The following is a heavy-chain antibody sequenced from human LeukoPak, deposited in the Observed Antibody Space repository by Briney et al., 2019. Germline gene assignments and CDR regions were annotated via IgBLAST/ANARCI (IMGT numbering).Heavy chain of an antibody. D-gene: IGHD3-22*01. CDR2: IYYSGST. V-gene: IGHV4-59*01. CDR3: AREVPYDSSGYFDY. J-gene: IGHJ4*02. CDR1: GGSISSYY. Sequence: SETLSLTCTVSGGSISSYYWSWIRQPPGKGLEWIGYIYYSGSTNYNPSLKSRVTISVDTSKNQFSLKLSSVTAADTAVYYCAREVPYDSSGYFDYWGQGTLVTVSS.